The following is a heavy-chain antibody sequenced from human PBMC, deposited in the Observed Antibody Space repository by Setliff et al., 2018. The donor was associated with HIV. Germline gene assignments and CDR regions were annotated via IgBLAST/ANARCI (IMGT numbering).Heavy chain of an antibody. J-gene: IGHJ4*02. CDR1: GVSITSTNW. V-gene: IGHV4-4*02. D-gene: IGHD5-18*01. Sequence: SETLSLSCSVSGVSITSTNWWNWVRQSPGKGQEWIGEMYHSGTTNYNPSLTSRVTISVDKSKNQFSLNLTSVTAADTAVYYCAKGRPRIQVWEGFDYWGQGILVTVSS. CDR2: MYHSGTT. CDR3: AKGRPRIQVWEGFDY.